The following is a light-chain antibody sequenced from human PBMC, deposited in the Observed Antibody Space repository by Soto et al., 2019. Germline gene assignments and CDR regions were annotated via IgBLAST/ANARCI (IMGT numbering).Light chain of an antibody. J-gene: IGKJ1*01. CDR2: ATS. Sequence: AIQMTQSPSSLSASVGDRVTITCRASQGFRNDLGWYQQRPGKAPKLLIYATSNLQTGVPSRFSGSGSGTDFTLTISSPLPEDFATYYCLQDYSYPRTFGQGTKVEIK. V-gene: IGKV1-6*01. CDR3: LQDYSYPRT. CDR1: QGFRND.